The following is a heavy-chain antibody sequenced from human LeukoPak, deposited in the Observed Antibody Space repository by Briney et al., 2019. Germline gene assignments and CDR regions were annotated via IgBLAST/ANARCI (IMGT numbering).Heavy chain of an antibody. CDR1: GYTFTSYG. J-gene: IGHJ4*02. CDR2: ISAYNGNT. V-gene: IGHV1-18*01. D-gene: IGHD3-22*01. Sequence: ASVKVSCKASGYTFTSYGISWVRQAPGQGLEWMGWISAYNGNTNYAQKLQGRVTMTTDTSTSTAYMELRSLRSDDTAVYYCASSSPLEDMIVVVSTFDYWGQGTLVTVSS. CDR3: ASSSPLEDMIVVVSTFDY.